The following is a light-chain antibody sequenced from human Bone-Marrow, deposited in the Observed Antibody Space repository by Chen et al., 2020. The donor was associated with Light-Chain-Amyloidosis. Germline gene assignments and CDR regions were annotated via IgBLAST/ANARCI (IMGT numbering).Light chain of an antibody. V-gene: IGLV1-44*01. CDR1: SPNIGSNA. Sequence: QFVLTQPHSASGTPGQRVTISCSGSSPNIGSNAVNWYQQLPGTAPKLLIYSNNQRPSGVPDRFSGSKSGTSASLAISGLQSEDEADYYCAAWDDSLNGRVVFGGGTKLTVL. J-gene: IGLJ2*01. CDR3: AAWDDSLNGRVV. CDR2: SNN.